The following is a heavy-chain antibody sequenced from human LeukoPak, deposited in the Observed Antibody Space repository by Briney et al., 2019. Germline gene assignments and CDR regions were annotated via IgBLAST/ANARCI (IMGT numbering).Heavy chain of an antibody. CDR3: ARGKYSSGWYHNWFDP. CDR2: TNHSGST. V-gene: IGHV4-34*01. D-gene: IGHD6-19*01. CDR1: GGSFSGYY. Sequence: SETLSLTCAVYGGSFSGYYWSWIRQPPGKGLEWIGETNHSGSTNYNPSLKSRVTISVDTSKNQFSLKLSSVTAADTAVYYCARGKYSSGWYHNWFDPWGQGTLVTVSS. J-gene: IGHJ5*02.